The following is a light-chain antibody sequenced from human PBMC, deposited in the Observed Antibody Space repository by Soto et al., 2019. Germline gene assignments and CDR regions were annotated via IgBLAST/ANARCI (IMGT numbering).Light chain of an antibody. CDR2: GAF. V-gene: IGKV3-20*01. Sequence: EIVLTQSPGTLSLFPGERATLSCRASQSVSSRNLAWYRQKPGQAPSLLIYGAFNRATGIPDRFSGSGSATDFPLTICRLEPAYFAVYYCLLYGDSPPAYTFGQGTKLDIK. J-gene: IGKJ2*01. CDR1: QSVSSRN. CDR3: LLYGDSPPAYT.